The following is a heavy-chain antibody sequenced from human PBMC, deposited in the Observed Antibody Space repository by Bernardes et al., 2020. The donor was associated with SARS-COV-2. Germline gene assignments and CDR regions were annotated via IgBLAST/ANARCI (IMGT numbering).Heavy chain of an antibody. Sequence: ASVKVSCTASGYTFSDYYIHWLRQAPGQGLEWMGWISPYNGNTHYARDLQGSVTMTTDTSTSTAYMEVRSLRSDDTAVYYCARDLGNGNNYFDYWGQGTLVTVSS. CDR1: GYTFSDYY. J-gene: IGHJ4*02. V-gene: IGHV1-18*01. CDR2: ISPYNGNT. CDR3: ARDLGNGNNYFDY. D-gene: IGHD1-1*01.